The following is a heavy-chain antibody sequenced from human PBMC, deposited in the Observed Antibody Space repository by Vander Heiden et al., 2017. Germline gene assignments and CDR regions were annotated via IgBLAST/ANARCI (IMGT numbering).Heavy chain of an antibody. Sequence: QVQLVESGGGVVQPGRSLRLSCAASGFTFSSYAMHWVRQAPGKGLEWVAVISYDGSNKYYADSVKGRFTISRDNSKNTLYLQMNSLRAEDTAVYYCARDRGIAAAGTEHFDYWGQGTLVTVSS. CDR2: ISYDGSNK. CDR1: GFTFSSYA. V-gene: IGHV3-30*04. CDR3: ARDRGIAAAGTEHFDY. D-gene: IGHD6-13*01. J-gene: IGHJ4*02.